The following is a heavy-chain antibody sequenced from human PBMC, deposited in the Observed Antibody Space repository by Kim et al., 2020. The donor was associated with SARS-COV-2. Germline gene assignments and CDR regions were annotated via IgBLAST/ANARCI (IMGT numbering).Heavy chain of an antibody. J-gene: IGHJ4*02. CDR3: ATDLATVTPLGVY. Sequence: YAQKFQGRVTMTADTSTDTAYMELSSLRSEDTAVYYCATDLATVTPLGVYWGQGTLVTVSS. D-gene: IGHD4-17*01. V-gene: IGHV1-24*01.